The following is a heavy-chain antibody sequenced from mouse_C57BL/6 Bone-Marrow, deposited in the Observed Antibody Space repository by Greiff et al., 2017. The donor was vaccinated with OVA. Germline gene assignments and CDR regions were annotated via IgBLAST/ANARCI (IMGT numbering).Heavy chain of an antibody. CDR2: IDPEDGDS. CDR3: TTWIYYGSSPSYWYFDV. D-gene: IGHD1-1*01. Sequence: VQLQQSGAELVRPGASVKLSCTASGFHIKDYYMHWVKQRPEQGLEWIGRIDPEDGDSEYAPTFQGKATMTADTYSNTADLQLISLTSEDTAVYYCTTWIYYGSSPSYWYFDVWGTGTTVTVSS. V-gene: IGHV14-1*01. J-gene: IGHJ1*03. CDR1: GFHIKDYY.